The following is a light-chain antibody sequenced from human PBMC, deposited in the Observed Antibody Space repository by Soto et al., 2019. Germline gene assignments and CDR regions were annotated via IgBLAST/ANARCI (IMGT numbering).Light chain of an antibody. CDR3: QQSHSART. V-gene: IGKV1-39*01. CDR2: GAS. J-gene: IGKJ1*01. Sequence: DIQMTQSPSSLSSSVGDRVTLTCRASQSISSFLNWYQQKPGKAPKVLIYGASSLQTGVPARFSGSGSGTDITRTISSLQPEDSASYYCQQSHSARTFGQGTKVEIK. CDR1: QSISSF.